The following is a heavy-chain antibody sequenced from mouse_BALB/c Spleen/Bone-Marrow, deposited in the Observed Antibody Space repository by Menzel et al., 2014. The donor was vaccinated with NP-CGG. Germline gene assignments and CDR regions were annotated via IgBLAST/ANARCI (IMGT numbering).Heavy chain of an antibody. V-gene: IGHV1-7*01. CDR3: AREYYGSSGYFDV. D-gene: IGHD1-1*01. CDR2: INPSTGYT. CDR1: GYTFTSYW. Sequence: QVQLQQSGAELAKPGASVKMSCKASGYTFTSYWMHWVKQRPGQGLEWIGYINPSTGYTEYNQKFKDKATLTADKSSSTAYMRLSSLTSEDSAVYYCAREYYGSSGYFDVWGAGTTVTVSS. J-gene: IGHJ1*01.